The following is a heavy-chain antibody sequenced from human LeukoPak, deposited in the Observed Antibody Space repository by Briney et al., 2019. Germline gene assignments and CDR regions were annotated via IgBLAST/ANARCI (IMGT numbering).Heavy chain of an antibody. Sequence: PGGSLRLSCAASGFTFSSYWMHWVRQTPGRGLVWVSRMDIDGSSTSYADSVKGRFTISRDNAKNTLYLQMNSLRAEDTAVYYCARDSNHDSSGIDYWGQGTLVTVSS. J-gene: IGHJ4*02. D-gene: IGHD3-22*01. V-gene: IGHV3-74*01. CDR2: MDIDGSST. CDR3: ARDSNHDSSGIDY. CDR1: GFTFSSYW.